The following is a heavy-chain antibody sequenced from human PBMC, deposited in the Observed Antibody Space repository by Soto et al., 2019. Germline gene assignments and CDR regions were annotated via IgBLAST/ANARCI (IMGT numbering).Heavy chain of an antibody. CDR2: IYSGGAI. V-gene: IGHV3-66*01. CDR1: GLTVTSNY. D-gene: IGHD3-10*01. J-gene: IGHJ6*02. Sequence: EVQVVESGGGLVQPGGSLRLSCAASGLTVTSNYMSWVRQTPGKGLEWVSLIYSGGAIVYADSVMGRFTVSRDNSRNTMLLQMNSLRAGDTGVYFCAGDFGSDATGYYGMDVWGQGTTVTVSS. CDR3: AGDFGSDATGYYGMDV.